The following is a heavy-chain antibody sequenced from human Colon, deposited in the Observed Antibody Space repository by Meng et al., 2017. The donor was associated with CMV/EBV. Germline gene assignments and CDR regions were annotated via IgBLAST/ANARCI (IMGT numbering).Heavy chain of an antibody. V-gene: IGHV3-21*01. CDR2: ISSSRINI. J-gene: IGHJ4*02. D-gene: IGHD6-19*01. Sequence: GESLKISCAASGFTFGSFTLNWVRQAPGRGLAWVASISSSRINIFYADSVKGRFTISRDNANNSLYLQMTSLRTDDTAVYCCARLRGLASYGSDWGYWGQGTLVTVSS. CDR3: ARLRGLASYGSDWGY. CDR1: GFTFGSFT.